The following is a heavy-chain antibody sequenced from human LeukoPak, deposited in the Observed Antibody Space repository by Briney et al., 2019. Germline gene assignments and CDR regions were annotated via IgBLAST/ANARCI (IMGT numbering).Heavy chain of an antibody. V-gene: IGHV3-48*01. CDR3: ARYSNYITMGGAFDI. Sequence: GGSLRLSCAASGFTFSSYSMNWVRQAPGKGLEWVSYIDISSSNIYYADPVKGRFTISRDNAKNSLYLQMNSLRAEDTALYYCARYSNYITMGGAFDIWGQGTMVTVSS. CDR2: IDISSSNI. D-gene: IGHD3-10*01. CDR1: GFTFSSYS. J-gene: IGHJ3*02.